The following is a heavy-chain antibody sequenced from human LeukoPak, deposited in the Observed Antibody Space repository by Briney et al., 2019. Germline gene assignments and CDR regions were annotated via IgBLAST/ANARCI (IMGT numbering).Heavy chain of an antibody. CDR1: GFTFSSYA. J-gene: IGHJ1*01. CDR2: ISGSGVTT. V-gene: IGHV3-23*01. CDR3: AKKVVVGATSPYSDFQD. Sequence: GGSLRLPCEASGFTFSSYAMSWVRQAPGKGLEWVSAISGSGVTTHYAGSVKGRFPISRDNSKNTLYLQMNSLRAEDTALYYCAKKVVVGATSPYSDFQDWGQGTLVTVSS. D-gene: IGHD1-26*01.